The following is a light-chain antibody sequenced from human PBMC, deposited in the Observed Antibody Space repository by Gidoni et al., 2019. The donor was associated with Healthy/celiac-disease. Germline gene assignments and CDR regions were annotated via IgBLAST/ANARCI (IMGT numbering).Light chain of an antibody. CDR2: GKN. CDR3: NSRDSSGNHYV. CDR1: SLRSYY. Sequence: SSELTPDPPVSVALGQTVRITCQGDSLRSYYASWYQQKPGQAPVLVIYGKNTRPSGIPDRFSGSSSGNTASLTITGAQAEDEADYYCNSRDSSGNHYVFGTGTKVTVL. J-gene: IGLJ1*01. V-gene: IGLV3-19*01.